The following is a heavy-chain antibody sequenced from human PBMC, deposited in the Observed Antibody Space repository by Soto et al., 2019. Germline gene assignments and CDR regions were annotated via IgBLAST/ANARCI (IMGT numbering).Heavy chain of an antibody. D-gene: IGHD3-9*01. CDR2: MKRKTDRGTP. J-gene: IGHJ4*02. CDR1: GFTFSNYW. V-gene: IGHV3-15*01. CDR3: AADLASILSNSGFDY. Sequence: GGSLRLSCAASGFTFSNYWMSWVRQAPGKGLEWVGRMKRKTDRGTPDYAAPVKGRFSISRDDSQNTVYLQMNSLKSEDSAVYFCAADLASILSNSGFDYWGQGTLVTVSS.